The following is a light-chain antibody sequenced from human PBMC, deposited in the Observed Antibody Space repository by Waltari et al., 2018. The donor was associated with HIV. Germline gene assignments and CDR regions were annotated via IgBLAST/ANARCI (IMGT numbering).Light chain of an antibody. V-gene: IGKV4-1*01. J-gene: IGKJ1*01. CDR1: HSILYNSNNNSY. CDR2: WAS. CDR3: QQYFSTPPT. Sequence: DIVLTQSPDSLAVSLGERATVNCRSTHSILYNSNNNSYLGWYQQKPGQPPKLLMYWASTRASGTTNRFTGSGSGTDFALTISSLQAEDAAVYYCQQYFSTPPTFGQGTKVEIK.